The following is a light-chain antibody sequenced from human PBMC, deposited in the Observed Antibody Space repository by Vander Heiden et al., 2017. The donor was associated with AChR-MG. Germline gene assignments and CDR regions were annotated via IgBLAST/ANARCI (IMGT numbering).Light chain of an antibody. CDR3: QQEDNLPFT. Sequence: EIQMTQSPSSLSASVGDRVTITCQASQDISNYLNWYQQKPGKAPKLLIYDASNLETGVPSRFSGSGSGTDFTFTISSLQPEDIATYYCQQEDNLPFTFGHGTKVDIK. J-gene: IGKJ3*01. CDR1: QDISNY. V-gene: IGKV1-33*01. CDR2: DAS.